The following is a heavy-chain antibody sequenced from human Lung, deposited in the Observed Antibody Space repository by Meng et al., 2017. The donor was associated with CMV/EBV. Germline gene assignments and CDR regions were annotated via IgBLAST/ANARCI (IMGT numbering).Heavy chain of an antibody. V-gene: IGHV3-7*01. CDR3: ARPIEGIRETLDY. D-gene: IGHD3-10*01. CDR1: GFTVTRNW. CDR2: ISEDGTDK. J-gene: IGHJ4*02. Sequence: ESXKISXAASGFTVTRNWMTWVRQAPGKGLEWVANISEDGTDKNYLDSVKGRFTISRDNVKKSVYLQMNTLRGEDTAVYYCARPIEGIRETLDYWGQGTLVTVSS.